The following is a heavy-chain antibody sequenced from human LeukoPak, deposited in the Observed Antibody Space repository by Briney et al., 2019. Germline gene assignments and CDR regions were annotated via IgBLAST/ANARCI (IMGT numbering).Heavy chain of an antibody. CDR3: AKIVGATDY. D-gene: IGHD1-26*01. V-gene: IGHV4-34*01. CDR1: GGSFSGYY. CDR2: INHSGST. Sequence: SETLSLTCAVYGGSFSGYYWSWIRQPPGKGLGWIGEINHSGSTNYNPSLKSRVTISVDTSKNQFSLKLSSVTAADTAVYYCAKIVGATDYWGQGTLVTVSS. J-gene: IGHJ4*02.